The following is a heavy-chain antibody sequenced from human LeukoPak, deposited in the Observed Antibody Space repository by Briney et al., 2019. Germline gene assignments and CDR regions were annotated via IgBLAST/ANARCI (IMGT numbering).Heavy chain of an antibody. CDR3: ARDRVLRFDY. Sequence: SETLSLTCAVYGGSFSGYYWSWIRQPPGKGLEWIGEINHSGSTNYNPSLKSRVTISVDTSKNQFSLKLSSVTAADTAVYYCARDRVLRFDYWGQGTLVTVSS. CDR1: GGSFSGYY. V-gene: IGHV4-34*01. D-gene: IGHD4-17*01. J-gene: IGHJ4*02. CDR2: INHSGST.